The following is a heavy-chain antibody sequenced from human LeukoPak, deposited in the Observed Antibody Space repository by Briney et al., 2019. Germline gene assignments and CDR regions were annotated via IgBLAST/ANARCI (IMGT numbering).Heavy chain of an antibody. J-gene: IGHJ4*02. CDR1: GFTFSHYS. D-gene: IGHD3-22*01. CDR3: AREYVESSGYEIDYFDY. V-gene: IGHV3-48*04. CDR2: ITDSSSTI. Sequence: GGSLRLSCAASGFTFSHYSMNWVRQAPGRGLEWVSYITDSSSTIYYADSVSSRFTISRNNARNSLFLQLNSLRAEDTAVYYCAREYVESSGYEIDYFDYWGPGTLVTVSS.